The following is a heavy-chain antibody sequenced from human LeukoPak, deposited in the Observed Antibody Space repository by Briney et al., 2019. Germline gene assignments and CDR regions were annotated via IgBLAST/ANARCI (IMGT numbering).Heavy chain of an antibody. V-gene: IGHV1-18*01. CDR2: ISAYNGNT. CDR3: ARSCYDSSAPQLDY. J-gene: IGHJ4*02. D-gene: IGHD3-22*01. Sequence: ASVKVSCKASGYTFTSYGISWVRQAPGQGLEWMGWISAYNGNTNYAQKLQGRVTMTTDTSTSTAYMELRSLRSDDTAVYYCARSCYDSSAPQLDYWGQGTLVTVSS. CDR1: GYTFTSYG.